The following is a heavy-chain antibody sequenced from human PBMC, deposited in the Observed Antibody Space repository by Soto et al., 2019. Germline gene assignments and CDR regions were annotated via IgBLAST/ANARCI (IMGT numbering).Heavy chain of an antibody. Sequence: QVQLQESGPGLVKPSETLSLTCTVSGGSISSYYWSWIRQPPGKGLEWIGYIYYSGSTNYNPSLKSRVTISVDTSKNQFSLRLSSVAAADTAVYYGARTLYGYGPRVDYWGQGTLVTVSS. CDR1: GGSISSYY. CDR3: ARTLYGYGPRVDY. D-gene: IGHD5-18*01. J-gene: IGHJ4*02. V-gene: IGHV4-59*01. CDR2: IYYSGST.